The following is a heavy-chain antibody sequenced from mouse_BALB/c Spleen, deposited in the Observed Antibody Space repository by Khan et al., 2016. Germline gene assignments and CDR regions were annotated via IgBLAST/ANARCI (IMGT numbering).Heavy chain of an antibody. CDR3: ARLMHYYAVDY. V-gene: IGHV7-3*02. CDR1: GFTFTDYY. CDR2: IRNKANGYTI. J-gene: IGHJ4*01. Sequence: EVELVESGGGLVQPGGSLRLSCATSGFTFTDYYMSWVRQPPGKALEWLGFIRNKANGYTIEYSASVKGRFTISRDNYQSILYLQMNTLRAEDSATYYCARLMHYYAVDYWGQGTSVTVSS.